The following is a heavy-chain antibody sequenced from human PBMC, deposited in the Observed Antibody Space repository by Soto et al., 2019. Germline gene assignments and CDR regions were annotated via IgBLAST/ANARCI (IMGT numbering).Heavy chain of an antibody. CDR1: NGSFSVYY. V-gene: IGHV4-34*01. CDR2: INHSGST. CDR3: ARDSTRRGACDI. Sequence: SETLSLTCAVYNGSFSVYYWTWFRQPPGKGLEWIGEINHSGSTNYNPSLKSRVSISVDTSKNQFSLKLSSVTAADTAVYYCARDSTRRGACDIWGQGTMVTVSS. D-gene: IGHD2-2*01. J-gene: IGHJ3*02.